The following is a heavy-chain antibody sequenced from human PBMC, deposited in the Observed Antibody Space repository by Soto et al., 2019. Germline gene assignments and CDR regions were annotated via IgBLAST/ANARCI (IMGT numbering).Heavy chain of an antibody. CDR1: GYIYTDFY. CDR3: TKGETRYYYGSGSRGPSADS. Sequence: ASVKVSCKASGYIYTDFYVHWVRQAPGQGLEWMGWISPNSGGTNYAQEFQGRVSMTRDTSITTAYVELSRLRSDDTAIYYCTKGETRYYYGSGSRGPSADSWGQGTLVTVSS. CDR2: ISPNSGGT. V-gene: IGHV1-2*02. D-gene: IGHD3-10*01. J-gene: IGHJ5*02.